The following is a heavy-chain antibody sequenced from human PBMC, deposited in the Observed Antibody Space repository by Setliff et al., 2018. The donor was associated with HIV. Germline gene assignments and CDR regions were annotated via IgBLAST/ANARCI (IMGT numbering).Heavy chain of an antibody. CDR3: AGPRGDESFDI. D-gene: IGHD3-10*01. Sequence: SVKVSCKASGGTSSTHAMNWVRQAPGQGLEWMGQIISILEITGYAQKFQGRLTITADEPTNTIYMELSGLRSEDTAVYYCAGPRGDESFDIWGQGTMVTVSS. J-gene: IGHJ3*02. CDR2: IISILEIT. CDR1: GGTSSTHA. V-gene: IGHV1-69*10.